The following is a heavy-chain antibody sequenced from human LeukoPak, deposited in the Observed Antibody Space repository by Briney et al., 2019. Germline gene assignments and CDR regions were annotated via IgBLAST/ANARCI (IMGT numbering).Heavy chain of an antibody. J-gene: IGHJ4*02. CDR3: AKVTTGFWVCAH. D-gene: IGHD4-17*01. Sequence: GGSLRLSCAASGFTFSSYAMSWVRQAPGRGLEWVSAISGSGGAANYADSVQGRFTISRDNSKNTPYLQMNSLTDKDTDAYYCAKVTTGFWVCAHWGQGTLVTVSS. CDR2: ISGSGGAA. V-gene: IGHV3-23*01. CDR1: GFTFSSYA.